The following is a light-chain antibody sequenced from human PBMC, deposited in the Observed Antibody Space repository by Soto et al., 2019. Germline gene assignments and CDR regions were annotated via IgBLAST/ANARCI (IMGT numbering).Light chain of an antibody. V-gene: IGLV2-8*01. J-gene: IGLJ2*01. Sequence: QSVLTQPPSASGSPGQSVTISCTGTSSDVGGYNYVSWYQQHPGKAPKFMIYEVSKRPSGVPDRFSGSKSGNTASLTVSGLQADDEADYYCSPYAGSNNPVIFGGGTKVTVL. CDR2: EVS. CDR1: SSDVGGYNY. CDR3: SPYAGSNNPVI.